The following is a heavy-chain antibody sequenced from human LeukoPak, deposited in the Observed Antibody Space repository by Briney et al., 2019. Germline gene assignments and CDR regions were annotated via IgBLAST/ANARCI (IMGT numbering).Heavy chain of an antibody. V-gene: IGHV4-59*12. Sequence: SETLSLTCTVSGGSISSYYWSWIRQPPGKGLEWIGYIYYSGSTNYNPSLKSRVTISVDTSKNQFSLNLSSVTAADTAVYYCARDGRQQPFYWGQGTLVTVSS. CDR3: ARDGRQQPFY. CDR1: GGSISSYY. J-gene: IGHJ4*02. CDR2: IYYSGST. D-gene: IGHD6-13*01.